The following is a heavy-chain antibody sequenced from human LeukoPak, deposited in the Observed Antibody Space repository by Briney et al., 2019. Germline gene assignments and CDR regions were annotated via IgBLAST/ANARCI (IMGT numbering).Heavy chain of an antibody. CDR1: GGSISSFY. CDR2: IYYSGST. J-gene: IGHJ4*02. V-gene: IGHV4-59*01. CDR3: ASEDSRGYSVY. Sequence: PSETLSLTCTVSGGSISSFYWSWIRQPPGKGLEWIGYIYYSGSTNYNPSLKSRVTISVDTSKNQFSLKLSSVTAADTAVYYCASEDSRGYSVYWGQGTLVTVSS. D-gene: IGHD3-22*01.